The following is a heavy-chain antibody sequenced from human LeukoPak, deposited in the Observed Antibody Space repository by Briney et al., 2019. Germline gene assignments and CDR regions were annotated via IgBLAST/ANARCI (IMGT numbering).Heavy chain of an antibody. V-gene: IGHV3-48*01. CDR2: ISRSSGTI. CDR1: GFTFSSYY. CDR3: AKDRGAPSSIAPSYYFDY. Sequence: GSLRLSCAGSGFTFSSYYMIWVRQAPGKGLEWVSYISRSSGTIYYADSVKGRFTISRDNAKNSLYLQMNSLRAEDTAVYYCAKDRGAPSSIAPSYYFDYWGQGTLATVSS. J-gene: IGHJ4*02. D-gene: IGHD6-6*01.